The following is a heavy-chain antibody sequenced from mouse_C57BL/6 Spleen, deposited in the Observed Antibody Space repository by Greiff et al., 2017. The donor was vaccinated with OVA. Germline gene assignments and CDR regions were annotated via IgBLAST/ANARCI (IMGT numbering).Heavy chain of an antibody. CDR3: ARSSTGSFAY. J-gene: IGHJ3*01. CDR1: GYAFSSSW. Sequence: VQLQQSGPELVKPGASVKISCKASGYAFSSSWMNWVKQRPGKGLEWIGRIYPGDGDTNYNGKFKGKATLTADKSSSTAYMQLSSLTSEDSAVYCCARSSTGSFAYWGQGTLVTVSA. D-gene: IGHD4-1*02. V-gene: IGHV1-82*01. CDR2: IYPGDGDT.